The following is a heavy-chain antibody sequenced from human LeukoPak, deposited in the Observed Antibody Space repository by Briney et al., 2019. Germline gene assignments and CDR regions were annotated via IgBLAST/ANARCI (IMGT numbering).Heavy chain of an antibody. V-gene: IGHV3-33*06. CDR2: IWYDGSNK. J-gene: IGHJ1*01. Sequence: RPGGSLRLSCAASGFTFSSYGMHWVRQAPGKGLEWVAVIWYDGSNKYYADSVKGRFTISRDNSKNTLYLQMNSLGAEDTAVYYCAKSAQLAVVYFQHWGQGTLVTVSS. CDR1: GFTFSSYG. CDR3: AKSAQLAVVYFQH. D-gene: IGHD6-19*01.